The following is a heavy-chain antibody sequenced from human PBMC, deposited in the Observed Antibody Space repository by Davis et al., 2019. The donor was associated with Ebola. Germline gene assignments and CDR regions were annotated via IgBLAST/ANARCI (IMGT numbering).Heavy chain of an antibody. J-gene: IGHJ5*02. Sequence: SVKVSCKTSGVTFSSYAINWVRQAPGQGLEWMGGIIPIFGTANYAQKFQGRVTLTADESTSTAYMDLSSLRSEDTAVYYCAIGGGSGSYLPPGVKCFDPWGQGTLVTVSS. CDR3: AIGGGSGSYLPPGVKCFDP. D-gene: IGHD3-10*01. CDR2: IIPIFGTA. V-gene: IGHV1-69*13. CDR1: GVTFSSYA.